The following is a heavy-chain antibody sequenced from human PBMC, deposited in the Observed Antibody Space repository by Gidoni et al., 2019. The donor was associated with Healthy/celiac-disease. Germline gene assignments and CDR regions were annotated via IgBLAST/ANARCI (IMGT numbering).Heavy chain of an antibody. D-gene: IGHD6-13*01. CDR1: GFTFSSYG. V-gene: IGHV3-33*01. CDR3: ARGQYSSSWYSDYGMDV. J-gene: IGHJ6*02. CDR2: IWYDGSNK. Sequence: QVQLVESGGCVVQPGRSLRLSCAASGFTFSSYGMHWVRQAPGKGLEWVAVIWYDGSNKYYADSVKGRFTISRDNSKNTLYLQMNSLRAEDTAVYYCARGQYSSSWYSDYGMDVWGQGTTVTVSS.